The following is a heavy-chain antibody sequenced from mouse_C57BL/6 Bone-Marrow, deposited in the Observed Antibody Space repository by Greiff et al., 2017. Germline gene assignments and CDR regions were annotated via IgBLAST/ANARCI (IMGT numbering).Heavy chain of an antibody. V-gene: IGHV5-4*01. CDR3: ARDDNPVHYFDY. J-gene: IGHJ2*01. CDR2: ISDGGSYT. D-gene: IGHD1-3*01. Sequence: EVKLQESGGGLVKPGGSLKLSCAASGFTFSSYAMSWVRQTPEKRLEWVATISDGGSYTYYPDNVKGRFTISRDNAKNNLYLQMSHLKSEDTAMYYCARDDNPVHYFDYWGQGTTLTVSS. CDR1: GFTFSSYA.